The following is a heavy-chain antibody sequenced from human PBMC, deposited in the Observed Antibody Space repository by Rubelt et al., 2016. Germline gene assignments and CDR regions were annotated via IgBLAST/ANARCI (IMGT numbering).Heavy chain of an antibody. D-gene: IGHD4-17*01. Sequence: QLQLQESGPGLVKPSETLSLTCTVSGGSISSSSYYWGWIRQPPGKGLEWIGYIYYSGSTNYNPSLKGLVTISVDTSKNQFSLKLSSVTAADTAVYYCARDSTVTFDYWGQGTLVTVSS. V-gene: IGHV4-61*05. CDR3: ARDSTVTFDY. CDR2: IYYSGST. CDR1: GGSISSSSYY. J-gene: IGHJ4*02.